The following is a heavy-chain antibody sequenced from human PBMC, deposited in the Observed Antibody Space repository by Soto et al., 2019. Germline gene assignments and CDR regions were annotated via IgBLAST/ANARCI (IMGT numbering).Heavy chain of an antibody. CDR1: GGSFSGYY. Sequence: SETLSLTCAVYGGSFSGYYWSWIRQPPGKGLEWIGEINHSGSTNYNPSLKSRVTISVDTSKNQFSLKLSSVTAADTAVYYCARVGNYYDSSGWNWFDPWGQGTLVTVSS. CDR2: INHSGST. D-gene: IGHD3-22*01. V-gene: IGHV4-34*01. CDR3: ARVGNYYDSSGWNWFDP. J-gene: IGHJ5*02.